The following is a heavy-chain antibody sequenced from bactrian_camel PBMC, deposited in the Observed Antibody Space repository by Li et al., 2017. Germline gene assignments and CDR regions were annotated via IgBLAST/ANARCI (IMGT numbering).Heavy chain of an antibody. CDR1: PSINSTSR. D-gene: IGHD1*01. CDR2: IDRDGDT. V-gene: IGHV3S53*01. Sequence: HVQLVESGGGSVQAGGSLRLSCAVSPSINSTSRMGWLRQFPGQEREGVGGIDRDGDTMYTDSAKDRFTISKDNAMNTLYLQMDGLKPEDSAMYYCAADDGRPFCSATWSSREFPYRGQGTQVTVS. CDR3: AADDGRPFCSATWSSREFPY. J-gene: IGHJ4*01.